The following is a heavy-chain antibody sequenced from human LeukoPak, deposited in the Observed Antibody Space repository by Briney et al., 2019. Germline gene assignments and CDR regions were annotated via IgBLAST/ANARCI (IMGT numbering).Heavy chain of an antibody. J-gene: IGHJ4*02. D-gene: IGHD2-2*01. CDR2: IYYSGST. CDR1: GGSISSGGYS. CDR3: ARKGKYQPPDY. Sequence: PSETLSLTCTVSGGSISSGGYSWSWIRQHPGKGLEWIGYIYYSGSTYYNPSLKSRVTISVDTSKNQFSLKLSSVTAADTAVYYCARKGKYQPPDYWGQGTLVTVSS. V-gene: IGHV4-31*03.